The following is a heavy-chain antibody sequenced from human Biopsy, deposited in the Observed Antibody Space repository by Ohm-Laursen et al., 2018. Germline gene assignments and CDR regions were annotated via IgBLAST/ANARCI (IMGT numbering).Heavy chain of an antibody. CDR2: RFHSGSP. J-gene: IGHJ4*02. V-gene: IGHV4-59*08. Sequence: SDTLSLTCTVSGGSITADFWTWIRQTPGERLEWIGYRFHSGSPMYNPSLKSRVTISVDTSKSQFSLTLPSVTAADTAVYYCVRLNRRGNIIFFDYWGRGTLATVSS. CDR3: VRLNRRGNIIFFDY. D-gene: IGHD3/OR15-3a*01. CDR1: GGSITADF.